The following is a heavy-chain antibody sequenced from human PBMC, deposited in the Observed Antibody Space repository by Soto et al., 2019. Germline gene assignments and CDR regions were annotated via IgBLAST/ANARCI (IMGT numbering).Heavy chain of an antibody. Sequence: GGSLRLSCAASGFTFSSYSMNWVRQAPGKGLEWVSSISSSSSYIYYADSVKGRFTISRDNAKNSLYLQMNSLRAEDTAVYYCVRDGTEVTTVTDDGYWGQGTLVTVSS. D-gene: IGHD4-17*01. CDR3: VRDGTEVTTVTDDGY. CDR2: ISSSSSYI. V-gene: IGHV3-21*01. CDR1: GFTFSSYS. J-gene: IGHJ4*02.